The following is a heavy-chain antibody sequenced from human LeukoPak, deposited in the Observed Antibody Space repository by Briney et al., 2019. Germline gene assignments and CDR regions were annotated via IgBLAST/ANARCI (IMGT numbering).Heavy chain of an antibody. J-gene: IGHJ4*02. CDR3: ARGPNSGYGRFDY. CDR1: GGYVSSGSYY. D-gene: IGHD5-12*01. V-gene: IGHV4-61*01. Sequence: SETLSLTCTVSGGYVSSGSYYWSWLRQPPGRGLEWIGYFYYSGSTNYNPSLKGPVTISVDTSKNQFSLKLSSVTAADTAVYYCARGPNSGYGRFDYWGQGTLVTVSS. CDR2: FYYSGST.